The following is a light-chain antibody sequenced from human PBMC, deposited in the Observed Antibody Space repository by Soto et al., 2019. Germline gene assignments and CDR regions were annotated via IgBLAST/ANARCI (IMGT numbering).Light chain of an antibody. CDR3: QQYHSFST. V-gene: IGKV1-5*03. CDR1: QSLDSW. J-gene: IGKJ1*01. Sequence: DIQMTQSPSTLSASVEDRVTITCRASQSLDSWLAWYQQKPGKPPKLLIYKTSILEFGVPSRFRGSGSGTLFTLTISSLQPDDFATYYCQQYHSFSTFGQGTKVEI. CDR2: KTS.